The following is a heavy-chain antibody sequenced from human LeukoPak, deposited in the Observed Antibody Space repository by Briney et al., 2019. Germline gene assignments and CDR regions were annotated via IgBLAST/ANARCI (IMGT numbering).Heavy chain of an antibody. CDR2: IYYSGST. CDR3: ARDFYEYSFGY. Sequence: SETLSLTCTVSGGSVSSGSYYWSWIRQPPGKGLEWIGYIYYSGSTNYNPSLKSRVTISVDTSKNQFSLKLSSVTAADTAVYYCARDFYEYSFGYWGQGTLVTVSS. D-gene: IGHD3-3*01. J-gene: IGHJ4*02. V-gene: IGHV4-61*01. CDR1: GGSVSSGSYY.